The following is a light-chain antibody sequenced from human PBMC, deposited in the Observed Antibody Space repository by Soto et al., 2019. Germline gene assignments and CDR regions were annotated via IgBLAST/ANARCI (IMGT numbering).Light chain of an antibody. CDR2: EGS. J-gene: IGLJ1*01. Sequence: QSALTQPASVSGSPGQSITISCTGTSSDVGSYNLVSWYQRHPGKAPKLMIYEGSKRPSGVSNRFSGSKSGNTASLTISGLQAEDEADYHCCSYAGSSTFYVFGTGTKVTVL. CDR3: CSYAGSSTFYV. CDR1: SSDVGSYNL. V-gene: IGLV2-23*01.